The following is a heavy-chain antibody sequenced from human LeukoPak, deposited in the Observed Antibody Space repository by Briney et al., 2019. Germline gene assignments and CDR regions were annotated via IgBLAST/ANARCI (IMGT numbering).Heavy chain of an antibody. D-gene: IGHD5-12*01. CDR1: AGSITSGSHH. V-gene: IGHV4-39*01. Sequence: SETLSLTCTVSAGSITSGSHHWGWIRQSPGKGLEWIGSIYYGRTTYYNPSLNSRVTISVVTSKNQFSLQLNSVTAADTAVYYCVRHDGRGGATMGALDSWGQGSLVTVFS. CDR3: VRHDGRGGATMGALDS. CDR2: IYYGRTT. J-gene: IGHJ4*02.